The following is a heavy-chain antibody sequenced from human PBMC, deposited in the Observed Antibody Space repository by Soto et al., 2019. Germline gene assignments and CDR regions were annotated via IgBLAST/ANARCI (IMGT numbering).Heavy chain of an antibody. J-gene: IGHJ5*02. CDR3: AGPGLYYYGSGSHINWFDP. Sequence: SETLSLTCTVSGGSISSSSYYWGWIRQPPGKGLEWIGSIYYSGSTYYNPSLKSRVTISVDTSKNQFSLKLSSVTAADTAVYYCAGPGLYYYGSGSHINWFDPWGQGTLVTVSS. CDR2: IYYSGST. D-gene: IGHD3-10*01. CDR1: GGSISSSSYY. V-gene: IGHV4-39*01.